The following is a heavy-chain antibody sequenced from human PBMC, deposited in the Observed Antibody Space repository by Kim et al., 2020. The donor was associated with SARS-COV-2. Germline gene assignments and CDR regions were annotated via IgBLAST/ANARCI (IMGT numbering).Heavy chain of an antibody. CDR2: ISWHSGSI. CDR1: GFTFGDYA. Sequence: GGSLRLSCAASGFTFGDYAMHWVRQAPGKGLEWVSGISWHSGSIGYADSVKGRFTISRDNAKNSLYLQMNSLRAEDTALYYCAKDTSYSSGWFDYWGQGTLVTVSS. CDR3: AKDTSYSSGWFDY. V-gene: IGHV3-9*01. J-gene: IGHJ4*02. D-gene: IGHD6-19*01.